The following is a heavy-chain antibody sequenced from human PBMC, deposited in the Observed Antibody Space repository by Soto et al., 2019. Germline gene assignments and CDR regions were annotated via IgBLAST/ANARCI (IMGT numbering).Heavy chain of an antibody. Sequence: PSETLSLTCTVSGGSISSYYWSWIRQPPGKGLEWIGYIYYSGSTNYNPSLKSRVTISVDTSKNQFSLKLSSVTAADTAVYYCARRRRDGYFRKAFDIWGQGTMVTVS. V-gene: IGHV4-59*08. CDR3: ARRRRDGYFRKAFDI. CDR1: GGSISSYY. D-gene: IGHD5-12*01. CDR2: IYYSGST. J-gene: IGHJ3*02.